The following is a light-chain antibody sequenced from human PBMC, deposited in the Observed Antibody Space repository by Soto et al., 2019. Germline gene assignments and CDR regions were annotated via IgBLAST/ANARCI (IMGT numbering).Light chain of an antibody. CDR3: SSYTSSNTFD. CDR1: SSDVGRYNY. J-gene: IGLJ1*01. V-gene: IGLV2-14*01. Sequence: QSVLAQPASVSGSPGQSIAISCTGTSSDVGRYNYVSWFQQHPGKAPKLMIYDVSNRPSGVSDRFSGSKSGNTASLTISGLQAEDEADYYCSSYTSSNTFDFGTGTKVTV. CDR2: DVS.